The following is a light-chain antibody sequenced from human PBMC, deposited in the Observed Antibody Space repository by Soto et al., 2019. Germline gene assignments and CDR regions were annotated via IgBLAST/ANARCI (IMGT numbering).Light chain of an antibody. Sequence: EIVLTQSPATLSLSPGERATLSCRASQSVSSYLAWYQHKPGQAPRLLIYDASNRATGIPARFSGSGSGTDFTLTISSLEPEDCAVYYCQQRSNWPKTFGQGTKVEIE. CDR1: QSVSSY. V-gene: IGKV3-11*01. CDR2: DAS. CDR3: QQRSNWPKT. J-gene: IGKJ1*01.